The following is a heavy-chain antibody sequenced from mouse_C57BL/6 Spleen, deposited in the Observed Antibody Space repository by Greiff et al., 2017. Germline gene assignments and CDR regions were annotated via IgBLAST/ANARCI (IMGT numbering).Heavy chain of an antibody. D-gene: IGHD6-1*01. Sequence: QFQLQQSGAELVRPGTSVKVSCKASGYAFTNYLIEWVKQRPGQGLEWIGVINPGSGGTNYNEKFKGKATLTADKSSSTAYMQLSSLTSEDSAVYFCARSSGYAMDYWGQGTSVTVSS. J-gene: IGHJ4*01. V-gene: IGHV1-54*01. CDR2: INPGSGGT. CDR1: GYAFTNYL. CDR3: ARSSGYAMDY.